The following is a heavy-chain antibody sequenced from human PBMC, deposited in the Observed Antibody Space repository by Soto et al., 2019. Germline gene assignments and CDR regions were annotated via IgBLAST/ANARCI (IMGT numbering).Heavy chain of an antibody. CDR2: IYYSGST. V-gene: IGHV4-59*01. Sequence: PSETLSLTCTVSVGSISSYYWSWIRQPPGKGLEWIGYIYYSGSTNYNPSLKSRVTISVDTSKNQFSLKLSSVTAADTAVYYCASLGNPRQYYYYYYMDVWGKGTTVTVSS. CDR3: ASLGNPRQYYYYYYMDV. J-gene: IGHJ6*03. CDR1: VGSISSYY.